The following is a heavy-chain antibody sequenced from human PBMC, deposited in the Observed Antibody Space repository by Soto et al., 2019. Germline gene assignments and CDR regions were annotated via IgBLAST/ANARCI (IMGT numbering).Heavy chain of an antibody. D-gene: IGHD2-2*01. V-gene: IGHV3-53*01. CDR2: IYGGGTT. CDR1: GFAVNSNY. J-gene: IGHJ4*02. Sequence: GGSLRLSCAASGFAVNSNYMSWVRQAPGKGLEWDSVIYGGGTTYYSASVKGRFTISRDNSKNTLYLQMNSLTAEDTAVYYCVRTSSYWGQGTLVTVSS. CDR3: VRTSSY.